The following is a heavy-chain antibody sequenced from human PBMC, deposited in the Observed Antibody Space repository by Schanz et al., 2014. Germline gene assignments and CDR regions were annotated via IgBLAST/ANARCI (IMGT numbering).Heavy chain of an antibody. D-gene: IGHD3-10*01. Sequence: QVQLVQSGAEVMKPGASVKVSCKASGYTFISYGIKWVRQAPGQGLEWMGWISAYNGHTDYAQKLQGRVTLTTDTSTGTAYMELTSLRSDDTAVYYCARAKRFGDMDVWGQGTTVTVSS. J-gene: IGHJ6*02. CDR2: ISAYNGHT. CDR3: ARAKRFGDMDV. V-gene: IGHV1-18*01. CDR1: GYTFISYG.